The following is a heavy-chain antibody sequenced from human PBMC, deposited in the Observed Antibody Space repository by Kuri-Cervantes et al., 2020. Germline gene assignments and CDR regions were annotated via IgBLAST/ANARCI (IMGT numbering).Heavy chain of an antibody. V-gene: IGHV4-59*01. D-gene: IGHD6-13*01. CDR2: VYNSGST. CDR1: GGSISSYY. CDR3: ASFGAAAGFDY. J-gene: IGHJ4*02. Sequence: ESLKISCTVSGGSISSYYWNWIRQPPGKGLEWIGYVYNSGSTKYNPSLRSRVTMSVDTSNNQFSLRLTSVTAADTAVYYCASFGAAAGFDYWGQGTLVTVSS.